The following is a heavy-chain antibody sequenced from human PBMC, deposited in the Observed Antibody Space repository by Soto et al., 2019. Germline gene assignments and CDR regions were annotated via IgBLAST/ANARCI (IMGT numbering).Heavy chain of an antibody. J-gene: IGHJ4*02. CDR1: GYTFTSYA. V-gene: IGHV1-3*01. CDR2: INAGSGNT. Sequence: QVQLVQSGAEVKKPGASVKVSCKASGYTFTSYAMHWVRQAPGQRLEWMGWINAGSGNTKYSQKFQGRVTITRDTSASTAYMELSSLRSEDTAVYYCARELLGYWGQGTLVTVSS. D-gene: IGHD2-15*01. CDR3: ARELLGY.